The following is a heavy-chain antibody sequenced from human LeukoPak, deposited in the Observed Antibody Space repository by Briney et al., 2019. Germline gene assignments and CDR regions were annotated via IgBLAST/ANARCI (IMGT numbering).Heavy chain of an antibody. CDR2: ISYDGSNK. J-gene: IGHJ6*02. CDR1: GFTFSSYG. V-gene: IGHV3-30*18. D-gene: IGHD3-10*01. Sequence: PGRSLRLSCAASGFTFSSYGMHWVRQAPGKGLEWVAVISYDGSNKYYADSVKGRFTISRDNAKNSLYLQMNSLRAEDTALYYCAKDSQLLWFGELLNGMDVWGQGTTVTVSS. CDR3: AKDSQLLWFGELLNGMDV.